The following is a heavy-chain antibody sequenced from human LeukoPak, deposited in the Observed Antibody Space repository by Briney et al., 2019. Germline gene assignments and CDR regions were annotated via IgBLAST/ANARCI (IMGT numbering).Heavy chain of an antibody. CDR1: GYTFTGYY. J-gene: IGHJ6*02. Sequence: ASVNVSCKASGYTFTGYYMHWVRQAPGQGLEWMGRINPNSGGTNYAQKFQGRVTMTRDTSISTAYMELSRLRSDDTAVYYCARGEMYYYYGMDVWGQGTTVTVSS. CDR2: INPNSGGT. V-gene: IGHV1-2*06. CDR3: ARGEMYYYYGMDV.